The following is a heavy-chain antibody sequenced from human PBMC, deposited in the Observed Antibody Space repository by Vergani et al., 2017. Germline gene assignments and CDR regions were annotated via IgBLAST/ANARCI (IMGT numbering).Heavy chain of an antibody. V-gene: IGHV4-34*01. CDR1: GGSFSGYY. J-gene: IGHJ4*02. D-gene: IGHD6-6*01. CDR3: ARGRWIAAPRPFDY. CDR2: IYYSGST. Sequence: QVQLQQWGAGLLKPSETLSLTCAVYGGSFSGYYWSWIRQPPGKGLEWIGYIYYSGSTNYNPSLKSRVTISVDTSKNQFSLKLSSVTAADTAVYYCARGRWIAAPRPFDYWGQGTLVTVSS.